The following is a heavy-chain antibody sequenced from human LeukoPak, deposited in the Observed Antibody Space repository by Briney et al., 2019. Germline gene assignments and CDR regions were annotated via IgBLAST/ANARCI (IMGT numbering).Heavy chain of an antibody. CDR3: ARAKSGGMDV. V-gene: IGHV3-7*04. CDR1: GFTFSNYW. J-gene: IGHJ6*02. D-gene: IGHD3-10*01. CDR2: IKQDGSEK. Sequence: GGSLRLSCAASGFTFSNYWMSWVRQAPGKGLEWVANIKQDGSEKYYVDSVKGRFTISRDNAKNSLYLQMNSLRAEDTAVYYCARAKSGGMDVWGQGTTVTVSS.